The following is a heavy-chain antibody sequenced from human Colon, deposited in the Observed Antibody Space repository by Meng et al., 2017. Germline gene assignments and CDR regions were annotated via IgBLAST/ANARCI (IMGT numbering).Heavy chain of an antibody. D-gene: IGHD2-21*01. CDR1: GDSVSSGAYY. Sequence: QVQLQESGPRLVKPSQTLSLTCAVSGDSVSSGAYYWSWIRQPPGKGLELIGYISYSGSTYYSPSLRSRVTISVDTSKNQFSVRLSSVTTADTAVYYCARYGPYWYFDLWGRGTLVTVSS. J-gene: IGHJ2*01. CDR3: ARYGPYWYFDL. CDR2: ISYSGST. V-gene: IGHV4-61*08.